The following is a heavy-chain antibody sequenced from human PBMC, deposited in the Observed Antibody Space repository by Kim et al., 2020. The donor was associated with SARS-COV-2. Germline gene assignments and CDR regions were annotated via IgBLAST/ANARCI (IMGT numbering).Heavy chain of an antibody. CDR1: GFTFSSYG. J-gene: IGHJ4*02. Sequence: GGSLRLSCAASGFTFSSYGMHWVRQAPGKGLEWVAVIWYDGSNKYYADSVKGRFTISRDNSKNTLYLQMNSLRAEDTAVYYCARAPRGEWELLDGSFDYWGQGTLVTVSS. D-gene: IGHD1-26*01. V-gene: IGHV3-33*01. CDR3: ARAPRGEWELLDGSFDY. CDR2: IWYDGSNK.